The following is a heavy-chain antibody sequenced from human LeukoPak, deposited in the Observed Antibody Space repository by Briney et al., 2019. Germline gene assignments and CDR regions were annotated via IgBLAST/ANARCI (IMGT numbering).Heavy chain of an antibody. CDR2: ISGSGGST. V-gene: IGHV3-23*01. J-gene: IGHJ4*02. D-gene: IGHD3-22*01. CDR3: AKSGWTYYYDSSGYWWDY. CDR1: GSTFSSYA. Sequence: GGSLRLSCAASGSTFSSYAMSWVRQAPGKGLEWVSAISGSGGSTYYADSVKGRFTISRDNSKNTLYLQMNSLRAEDTAVYYCAKSGWTYYYDSSGYWWDYWGQGTLVTVSS.